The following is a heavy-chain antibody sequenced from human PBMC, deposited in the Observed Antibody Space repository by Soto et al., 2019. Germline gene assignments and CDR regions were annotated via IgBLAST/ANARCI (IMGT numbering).Heavy chain of an antibody. Sequence: QVQLVQSGAEVKKPGASVKVSCKASGYTFTSYGISWVRQAPGQGLERMGWISAYNGNTNYAQKLQGRVTMTTDTTTGKAYMELRSLRYDDTAVYYCATRYCSGGSCYWFDPWGQGTLVTVSS. CDR2: ISAYNGNT. D-gene: IGHD2-15*01. CDR1: GYTFTSYG. V-gene: IGHV1-18*04. CDR3: ATRYCSGGSCYWFDP. J-gene: IGHJ5*02.